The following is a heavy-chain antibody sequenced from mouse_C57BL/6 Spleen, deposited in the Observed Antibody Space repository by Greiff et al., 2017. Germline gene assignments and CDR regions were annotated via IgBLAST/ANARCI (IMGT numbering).Heavy chain of an antibody. Sequence: QVQLQQPGTELVKPGASVKLSCKASGYTFTSYWMHWVKQRPGQGLEWIGNINPSNGGTNYNEKFKSKATLTVDKASSTAYMQLSSLTSEDSAVYYCARSGHYYPYCDYWGQGTTLTVSS. CDR1: GYTFTSYW. CDR3: ARSGHYYPYCDY. CDR2: INPSNGGT. J-gene: IGHJ2*01. V-gene: IGHV1-53*01. D-gene: IGHD1-2*01.